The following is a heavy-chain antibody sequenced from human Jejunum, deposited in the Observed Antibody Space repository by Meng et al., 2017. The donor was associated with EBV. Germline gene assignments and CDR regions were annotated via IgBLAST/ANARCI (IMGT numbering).Heavy chain of an antibody. V-gene: IGHV1-46*01. D-gene: IGHD5-12*01. Sequence: GQLVKFGAEVKKPGASVKLSCKTSGYTFIDYHVHWVRQAPGQGLEWMGILNPNNGATSYAQRIRGRVTMTRDTSTSTVYMELSSLRSEDTALYYCVGEIVAPYSFDQWGQGTLVTVSS. CDR2: LNPNNGAT. J-gene: IGHJ4*02. CDR3: VGEIVAPYSFDQ. CDR1: GYTFIDYH.